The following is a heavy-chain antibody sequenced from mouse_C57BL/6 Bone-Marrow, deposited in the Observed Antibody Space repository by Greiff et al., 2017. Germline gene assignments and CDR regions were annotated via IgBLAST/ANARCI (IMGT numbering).Heavy chain of an antibody. Sequence: EVQLVESGGGLVKPGGSLKLSCAASGFTFSSYAMSWVRQTPEKRLEWVATISDGGSYTYYPDNVKGRFTISRDNAKNNLYLQMSHLKSEDTAMYYCARYPSMITMGAYYAMDYWGQGTSVTVSS. V-gene: IGHV5-4*01. CDR3: ARYPSMITMGAYYAMDY. CDR1: GFTFSSYA. J-gene: IGHJ4*01. CDR2: ISDGGSYT. D-gene: IGHD2-4*01.